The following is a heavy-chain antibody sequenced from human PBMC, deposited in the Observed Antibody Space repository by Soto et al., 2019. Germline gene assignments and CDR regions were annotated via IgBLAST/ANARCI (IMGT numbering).Heavy chain of an antibody. CDR2: INQDGSEK. D-gene: IGHD2-2*01. Sequence: SGGSLRLSCAASGFIFSSYWMSWVRQAPGKGLECVASINQDGSEKYYVASVKGRFTISRDDAKNSLYLQMNSLRAEDTAVYYCARGNGYCSGTSCQPFDYSGQGALGTVSS. J-gene: IGHJ4*02. V-gene: IGHV3-7*01. CDR1: GFIFSSYW. CDR3: ARGNGYCSGTSCQPFDY.